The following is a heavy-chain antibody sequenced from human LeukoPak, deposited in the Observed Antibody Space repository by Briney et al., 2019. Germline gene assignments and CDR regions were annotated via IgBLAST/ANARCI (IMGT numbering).Heavy chain of an antibody. CDR3: ASNNRYGDFDY. J-gene: IGHJ4*02. CDR2: ISSSGSTI. CDR1: GFTFSDYS. V-gene: IGHV3-48*04. Sequence: GGSLRLSCAASGFTFSDYSMNWVRQAPGKGLEWVSYISSSGSTIYYADSVKGRFTISRDNAKNSLYLQMNSLRAEDTAVYYCASNNRYGDFDYWGQGTLVTVSS. D-gene: IGHD1-14*01.